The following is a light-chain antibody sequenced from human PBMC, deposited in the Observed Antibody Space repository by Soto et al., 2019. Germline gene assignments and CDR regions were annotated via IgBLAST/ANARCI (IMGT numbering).Light chain of an antibody. CDR3: QQYYNWPLT. CDR2: GAS. CDR1: QSVSSN. V-gene: IGKV3-15*01. J-gene: IGKJ4*01. Sequence: EIVMTQSPATLSVSPGERATLSCRASQSVSSNLAWSQQKPGQAPRLLIYGASTRATGIPARFSGSGSGTEFTLTISSLQSEDFAVDYCQQYYNWPLTFGGGTKVEIK.